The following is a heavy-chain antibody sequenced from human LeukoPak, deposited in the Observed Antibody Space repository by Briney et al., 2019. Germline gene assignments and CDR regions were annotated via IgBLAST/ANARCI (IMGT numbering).Heavy chain of an antibody. V-gene: IGHV3-48*03. CDR1: GFTFSSYE. D-gene: IGHD3-10*01. CDR3: TRDSDHVRDY. Sequence: PGGSLRLSCAASGFTFSSYEMNWVRQAPGKGLEWVSYISSSGTKIYYADSVKGRFTISRDNAKNSLYLQMNSLRAEDTAVYYCTRDSDHVRDYWGQGTLVTVSS. CDR2: ISSSGTKI. J-gene: IGHJ4*02.